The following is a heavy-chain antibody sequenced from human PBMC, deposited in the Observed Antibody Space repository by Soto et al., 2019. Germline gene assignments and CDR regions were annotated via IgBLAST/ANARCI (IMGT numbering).Heavy chain of an antibody. CDR3: AKVGPAGQYYFDY. CDR2: ISWNSGSI. Sequence: GGSLRLSCAASGFTFDDYAMHWVRQAPGKGLEWVSGISWNSGSIGYADSVKGRFTISRDNAKNSLYLQMNSLRAEDTALYYCAKVGPAGQYYFDYWGQGTLVTVSS. CDR1: GFTFDDYA. V-gene: IGHV3-9*01. D-gene: IGHD6-19*01. J-gene: IGHJ4*02.